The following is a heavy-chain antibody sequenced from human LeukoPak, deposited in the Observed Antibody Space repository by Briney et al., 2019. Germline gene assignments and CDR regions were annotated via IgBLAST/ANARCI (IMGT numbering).Heavy chain of an antibody. CDR2: TSSTASST. CDR1: GFXXXXYA. CDR3: ARGRKYCGGACYFYYFDY. J-gene: IGHJ4*02. V-gene: IGHV3-23*01. D-gene: IGHD2-21*02. Sequence: XLXXXXXGFXXXXYAMSWVRQAPGKGLEWLSATSSTASSTYYADSVKGRFTVSRDNSDNTVFLQMESLRAEDTAVYYCARGRKYCGGACYFYYFDYWGQGTLVTVSS.